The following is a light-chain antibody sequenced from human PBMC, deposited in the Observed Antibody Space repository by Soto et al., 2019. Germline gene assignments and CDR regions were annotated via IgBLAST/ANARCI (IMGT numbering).Light chain of an antibody. CDR3: SSYTNKDTLL. V-gene: IGLV2-14*03. Sequence: QSALTQPASVSGSPGQSITISCTGTSSDVGGYDHVSWYQQHPGKAPKLIIYDVTVRPSGISRRFSGSKSDNTASLAVSGLQPDDEADYYCSSYTNKDTLLFGGGPKLTVL. CDR2: DVT. CDR1: SSDVGGYDH. J-gene: IGLJ3*02.